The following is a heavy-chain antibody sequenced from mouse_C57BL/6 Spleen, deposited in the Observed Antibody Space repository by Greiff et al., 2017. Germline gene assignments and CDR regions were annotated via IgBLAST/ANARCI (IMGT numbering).Heavy chain of an antibody. J-gene: IGHJ2*01. CDR2: IYPGVGDT. Sequence: QVQLKQSGPELVKPGASVKISCKASGYAFSSSWMNWVKQRPGKGLGWIGRIYPGVGDTNYNGKLKGKANLTADKSSSTAYMQLSSLTSEDSAVYYCAREGPHYFDYWGQGTTLTVSS. CDR3: AREGPHYFDY. CDR1: GYAFSSSW. V-gene: IGHV1-82*01.